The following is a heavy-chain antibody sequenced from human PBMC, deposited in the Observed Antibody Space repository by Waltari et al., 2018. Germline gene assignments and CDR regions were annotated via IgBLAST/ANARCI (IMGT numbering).Heavy chain of an antibody. CDR3: ARRSNGWESDAFDI. D-gene: IGHD6-19*01. Sequence: QGQLVESGGGVVHPGRSLRLSCAASGCTFIDDAMHWVHQAPGKGLEWVAVIPYDGTNEDYADSVTGRFIISRDNSKNTLYLQMNSLRLEDTAMYYCARRSNGWESDAFDIWGQGTMVTVSS. V-gene: IGHV3-30*04. CDR1: GCTFIDDA. J-gene: IGHJ3*02. CDR2: IPYDGTNE.